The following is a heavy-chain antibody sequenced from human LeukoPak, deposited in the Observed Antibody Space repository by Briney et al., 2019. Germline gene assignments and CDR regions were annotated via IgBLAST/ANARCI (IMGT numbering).Heavy chain of an antibody. Sequence: ASVKVSCKASGYTFTGYYMHWVRQAPGQGLEWMGWINPNHGDTNYAQKFQDRVSMTRDTSISTAYMELSRLRSDDTAVYYCARARLGYCSGGSCTPRVWFDPWGQGTLVTVSS. CDR1: GYTFTGYY. J-gene: IGHJ5*02. D-gene: IGHD2-15*01. CDR3: ARARLGYCSGGSCTPRVWFDP. V-gene: IGHV1-2*02. CDR2: INPNHGDT.